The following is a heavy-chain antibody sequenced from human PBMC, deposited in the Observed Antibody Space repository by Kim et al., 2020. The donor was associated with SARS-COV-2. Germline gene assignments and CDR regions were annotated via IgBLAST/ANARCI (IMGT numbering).Heavy chain of an antibody. CDR2: IYYSGST. J-gene: IGHJ4*02. CDR1: GGSISSSSYY. CDR3: ARHTLFGSDFDY. Sequence: SETLSLTCTVSGGSISSSSYYWGWIRQPPGKGLEWIGSIYYSGSTYYNPSLKSRVTISVDTSKNQFSLKLSSVTAADTAVYYCARHTLFGSDFDYWGQGTLVTVSS. D-gene: IGHD3-10*01. V-gene: IGHV4-39*01.